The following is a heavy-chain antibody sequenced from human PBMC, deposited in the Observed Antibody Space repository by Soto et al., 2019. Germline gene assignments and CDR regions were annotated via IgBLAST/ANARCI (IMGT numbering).Heavy chain of an antibody. CDR1: GYTFTSYA. V-gene: IGHV1-3*01. J-gene: IGHJ5*02. D-gene: IGHD3-9*01. CDR2: INAGNGNT. Sequence: GASVKVSGKASGYTFTSYAMHWVRQAPGQRLEWMGWINAGNGNTKYSQKFQGRVTITRDTSASTAYMELSSLRSEDTAVYYCARAHYDILTGYSLNWFDPWGQGTLVTVSS. CDR3: ARAHYDILTGYSLNWFDP.